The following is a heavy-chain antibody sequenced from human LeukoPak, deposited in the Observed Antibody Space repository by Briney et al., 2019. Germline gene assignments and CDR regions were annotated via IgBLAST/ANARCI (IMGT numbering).Heavy chain of an antibody. CDR1: GFTFSNYW. CDR2: IKRDGSEK. CDR3: VPSEGGRGYSFGHDAFDI. Sequence: SGGSLRLSCAASGFTFSNYWMSWVRQAPGKGLEWVANIKRDGSEKYYVDSVKGRFTISRDNAKNSLYLKMNSLRAEDTAVYYCVPSEGGRGYSFGHDAFDIWGQGTMVTVSS. D-gene: IGHD5-18*01. V-gene: IGHV3-7*05. J-gene: IGHJ3*02.